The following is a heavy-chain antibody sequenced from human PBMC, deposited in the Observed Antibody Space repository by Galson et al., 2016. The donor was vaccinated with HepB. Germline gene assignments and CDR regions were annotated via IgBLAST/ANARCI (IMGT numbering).Heavy chain of an antibody. J-gene: IGHJ4*02. D-gene: IGHD6-19*01. V-gene: IGHV4-39*07. CDR1: GGSISNNNYY. Sequence: ETLSLTCSVSGGSISNNNYYWGWIRQPPGKGLEWIGNIYDFGATYYNPSLKSRVTTSLDTSKNQFSLNLSSVTAADTAVYYCASSEYSSGWDGGKRPFDYWGQGTLVTVSS. CDR2: IYDFGAT. CDR3: ASSEYSSGWDGGKRPFDY.